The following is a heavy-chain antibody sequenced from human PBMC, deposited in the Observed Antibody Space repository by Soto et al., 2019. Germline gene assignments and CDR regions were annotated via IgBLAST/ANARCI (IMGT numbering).Heavy chain of an antibody. V-gene: IGHV3-7*01. CDR2: IKEDGSEK. J-gene: IGHJ5*01. CDR1: GFTFSTYW. Sequence: EVQLVESGGGLVQPGGSLRLSCAASGFTFSTYWMTWVRQAPGKGLKWVANIKEDGSEKYYVASVRGRFTISRDNAKNSLYLQMDSLRAEDTAVYYCARGSGDSWGQGTLVTVSS. CDR3: ARGSGDS. D-gene: IGHD6-25*01.